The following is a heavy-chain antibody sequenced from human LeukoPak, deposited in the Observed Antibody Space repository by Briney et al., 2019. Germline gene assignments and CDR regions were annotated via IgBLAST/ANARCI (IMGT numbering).Heavy chain of an antibody. CDR1: AFTFSSYA. CDR2: ISGSGGST. D-gene: IGHD2-2*01. J-gene: IGHJ4*02. Sequence: PGGSLRLSCAASAFTFSSYAMSWVRQAPGKGLEWVSSISGSGGSTYYADSVKGRFTISRDNSMNTLYPQMNSLTAEDTAVYYCAKRHCSSTHCYAFDYWGQGTLVTVSS. V-gene: IGHV3-23*01. CDR3: AKRHCSSTHCYAFDY.